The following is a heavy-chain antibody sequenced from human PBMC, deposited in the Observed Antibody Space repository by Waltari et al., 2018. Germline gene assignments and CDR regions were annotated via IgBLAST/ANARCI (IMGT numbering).Heavy chain of an antibody. J-gene: IGHJ4*02. V-gene: IGHV4-34*01. CDR2: INHSGST. D-gene: IGHD6-13*01. CDR1: GGSFSGYY. CDR3: ARTAAAAGPLSDY. Sequence: QVQLQQWGEGLLKPSETLSLTCAVYGGSFSGYYWSWIRQPPGKGLEWIGEINHSGSTNYNPSLKSRVTISVDTSKNQFSLKLSSVTAADTAVYYCARTAAAAGPLSDYWGQGTLVTVSS.